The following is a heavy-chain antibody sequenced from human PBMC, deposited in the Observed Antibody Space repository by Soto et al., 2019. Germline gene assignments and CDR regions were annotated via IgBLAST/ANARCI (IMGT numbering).Heavy chain of an antibody. J-gene: IGHJ6*02. V-gene: IGHV3-23*01. D-gene: IGHD1-26*01. CDR1: GFTFSSYA. CDR2: TSGSGGST. CDR3: ALSLPTDYYYGMDV. Sequence: PGGSLRLSCAASGFTFSSYAMSCVRQAPGKGLEWVSATSGSGGSTYYADSVKGRFTISRDNSKNTLYLQMNSLRAEDTAVYYCALSLPTDYYYGMDVWGQGTTVTVSS.